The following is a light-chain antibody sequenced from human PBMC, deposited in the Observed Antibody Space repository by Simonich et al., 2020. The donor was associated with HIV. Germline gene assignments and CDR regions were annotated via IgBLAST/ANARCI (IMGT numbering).Light chain of an antibody. Sequence: QSSLTQPASVSGSPGQSGSISCTGTSSDVGGYNYVSWYQQHPGKAPNLMIYDVSKRPSGVSNRFSGSKSGNTASLTISGLQAEDEADYYCSSYTSSSTLVFGGGTKLTVL. V-gene: IGLV2-14*01. J-gene: IGLJ2*01. CDR1: SSDVGGYNY. CDR3: SSYTSSSTLV. CDR2: DVS.